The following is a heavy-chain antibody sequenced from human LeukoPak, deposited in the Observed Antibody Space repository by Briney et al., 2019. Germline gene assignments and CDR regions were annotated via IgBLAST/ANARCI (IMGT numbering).Heavy chain of an antibody. D-gene: IGHD3-22*01. J-gene: IGHJ6*02. V-gene: IGHV4-31*03. CDR1: GGSISSGGYY. CDR2: IYYSGST. CDR3: ARAPYYYDSSGPWGMDV. Sequence: SQTLPLTCTVSGGSISSGGYYWSWIRQHPGKGLEWIGYIYYSGSTYYNPSLKSRVTISVDTSKNQFSLKLSSVTAADTAVYYCARAPYYYDSSGPWGMDVWGQGTTVTVSS.